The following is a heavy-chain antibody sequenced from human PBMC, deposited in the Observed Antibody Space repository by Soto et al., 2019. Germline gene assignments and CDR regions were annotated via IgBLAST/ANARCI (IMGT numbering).Heavy chain of an antibody. J-gene: IGHJ4*02. Sequence: EVQLVESGGDLVQPGGSLRLSCAASGFTFSSYWMHWVRQDPEKGLVWVSRSNGDGISTSYADSVKGRFTISRDNAKDTLYVHMNSLGAEDTAVYYCARIFQGTYWRGGNCYSEYWGQGTLVTVCS. CDR2: SNGDGIST. CDR1: GFTFSSYW. CDR3: ARIFQGTYWRGGNCYSEY. V-gene: IGHV3-74*01. D-gene: IGHD2-15*01.